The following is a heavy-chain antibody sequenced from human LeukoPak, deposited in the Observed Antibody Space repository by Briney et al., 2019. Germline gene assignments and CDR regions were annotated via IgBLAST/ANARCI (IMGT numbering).Heavy chain of an antibody. J-gene: IGHJ4*02. Sequence: GASVKVSCKASGYTFTSYYMHWARQAPGQGLEWMGIINPSGGSTSYAQKFQGRVTMTRDTSTSTVYMELSSLRSEDTAVYYCARGSPILRFLEWLFNFDYWGQGTLVTVSS. CDR1: GYTFTSYY. CDR3: ARGSPILRFLEWLFNFDY. V-gene: IGHV1-46*01. CDR2: INPSGGST. D-gene: IGHD3-3*01.